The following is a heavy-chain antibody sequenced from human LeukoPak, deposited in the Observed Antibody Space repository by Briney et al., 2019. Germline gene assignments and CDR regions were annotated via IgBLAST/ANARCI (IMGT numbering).Heavy chain of an antibody. CDR1: GGTFSSYA. CDR2: IIPIFGTA. CDR3: ARSGRGTYYYFDL. V-gene: IGHV1-69*06. D-gene: IGHD1-26*01. J-gene: IGHJ4*02. Sequence: SVKVSCKASGGTFSSYAISWVRQAPGQGLEWMGGIIPIFGTANYAQKFQGRVTITADKSTSTAYMELSSLRSEDTAVYFCARSGRGTYYYFDLWGQGTLVTVSS.